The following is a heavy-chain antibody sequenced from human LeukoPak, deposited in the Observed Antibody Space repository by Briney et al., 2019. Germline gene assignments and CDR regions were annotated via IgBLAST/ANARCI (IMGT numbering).Heavy chain of an antibody. CDR1: GGSLNGYY. CDR3: ARQRYSSYGSQDS. V-gene: IGHV4-34*01. CDR2: GGNSGGT. Sequence: PSETLSLTCAVYGGSLNGYYWSWIRQPPGKGLEWIGEGGNSGGTKFDPSLKSRVTISADTSKNQFSLNLSSVTAADTAVYHCARQRYSSYGSQDSWGLGTLVTVSS. J-gene: IGHJ4*02. D-gene: IGHD4-11*01.